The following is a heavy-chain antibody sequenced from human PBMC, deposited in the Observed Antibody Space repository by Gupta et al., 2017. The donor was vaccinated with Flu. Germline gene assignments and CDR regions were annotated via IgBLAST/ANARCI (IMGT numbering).Heavy chain of an antibody. CDR3: ARGKSAGWEKLRTDF. V-gene: IGHV1-3*01. J-gene: IGHJ4*02. CDR2: IKVFNGDT. D-gene: IGHD1-26*01. CDR1: GHIIPGYA. Sequence: QVSLVQSGAEVKKPGASLKISCKASGHIIPGYAIHWVRQAPGQRLEWMGWIKVFNGDTQYSEKFQDRVTISRDTSATTVYLEFSSLTSEDTATYFCARGKSAGWEKLRTDFWGQGTPISVSS.